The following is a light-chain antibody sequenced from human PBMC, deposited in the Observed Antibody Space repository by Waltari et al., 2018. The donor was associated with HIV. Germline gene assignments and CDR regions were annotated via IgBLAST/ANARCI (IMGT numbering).Light chain of an antibody. CDR3: QQANSFPRT. CDR1: QSISTW. J-gene: IGKJ1*01. Sequence: DIQMTQSPSSVSASVGDRVTIACRASQSISTWLAWYQQKPGKAPKLLIYTASTLQSGVPSRFSGSGSGTDFTLTITSLQPEDFATYYCQQANSFPRTFGQGTKVQVK. V-gene: IGKV1-12*01. CDR2: TAS.